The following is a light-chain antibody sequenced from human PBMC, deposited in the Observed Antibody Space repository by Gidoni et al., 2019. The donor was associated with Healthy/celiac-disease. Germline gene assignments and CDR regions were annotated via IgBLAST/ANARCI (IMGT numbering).Light chain of an antibody. CDR1: SSNIGSNT. J-gene: IGLJ2*01. V-gene: IGLV1-44*01. CDR2: SNN. CDR3: AAWDDSLNAVV. Sequence: SVLTKPPSASGTPGQRVTISCSGSSSNIGSNTVNWYQQLPGTATKRLIYSNNQRPSGAPDRFSGSKSGTSASLAISGLQSEDEADYYCAAWDDSLNAVVFGGGTKLTVL.